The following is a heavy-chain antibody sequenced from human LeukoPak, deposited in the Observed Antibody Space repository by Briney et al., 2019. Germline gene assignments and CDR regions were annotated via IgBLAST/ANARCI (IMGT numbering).Heavy chain of an antibody. CDR2: IYGSGYT. CDR3: ARALYGGNSGIDY. CDR1: GGSISGWY. J-gene: IGHJ4*02. Sequence: SETLSLTCTVSGGSISGWYWSWIRQPPGKGLEWIGYIYGSGYTNYNPSLKSRVTMSIDTSKNHFSLKLTSVTAADTAVYYCARALYGGNSGIDYWGQGTLVTVSS. D-gene: IGHD4-23*01. V-gene: IGHV4-59*01.